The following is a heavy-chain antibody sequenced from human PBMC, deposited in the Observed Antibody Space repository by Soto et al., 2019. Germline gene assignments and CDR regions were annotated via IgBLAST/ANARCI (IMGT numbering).Heavy chain of an antibody. Sequence: QVQLQESGPGLVKPSETLSLTCTVSGGSISSYYWSWIRQPPGKGLEWIGYIYYSGSTNYNPSLKSRVTIPVDTSKNQFSLKLSSVTAADTAVYYCARGGGQWLDKDYWGQGTLVTVSS. J-gene: IGHJ4*02. D-gene: IGHD6-19*01. CDR3: ARGGGQWLDKDY. CDR1: GGSISSYY. CDR2: IYYSGST. V-gene: IGHV4-59*01.